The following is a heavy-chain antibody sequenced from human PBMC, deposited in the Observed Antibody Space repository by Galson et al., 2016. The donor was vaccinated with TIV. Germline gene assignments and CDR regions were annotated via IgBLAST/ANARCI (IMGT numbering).Heavy chain of an antibody. Sequence: SLRLSCAASGFTFNNYGMHWVRQAPGKGLEWVALIWYDGGNEYYADSVKGRFTISRDNSKNTLSLQMDSLRIEDTAVYYCARDGHDFWSGGANTLDYWGQGTLVTVSS. CDR3: ARDGHDFWSGGANTLDY. CDR1: GFTFNNYG. J-gene: IGHJ4*02. CDR2: IWYDGGNE. V-gene: IGHV3-33*01. D-gene: IGHD3-3*01.